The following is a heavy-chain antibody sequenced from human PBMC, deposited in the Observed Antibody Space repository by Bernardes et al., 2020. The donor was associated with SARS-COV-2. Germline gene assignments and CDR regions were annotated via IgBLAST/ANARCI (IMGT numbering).Heavy chain of an antibody. Sequence: GGSLIPSCAASGFTFSSYWMHWVRQAPGKGLVWVSRINSDGSSTSYADPVKGRFTISRDHAKNTLYLQMNSLRAEDTAVYYCASDGGYSCGYPDYYYYGMDVWSQGTTVTVSS. CDR3: ASDGGYSCGYPDYYYYGMDV. CDR1: GFTFSSYW. CDR2: INSDGSST. V-gene: IGHV3-74*01. D-gene: IGHD5-18*01. J-gene: IGHJ6*02.